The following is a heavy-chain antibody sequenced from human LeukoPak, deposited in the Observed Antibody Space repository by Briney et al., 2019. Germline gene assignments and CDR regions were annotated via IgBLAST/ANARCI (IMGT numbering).Heavy chain of an antibody. CDR1: GYTFTSYA. D-gene: IGHD6-6*01. V-gene: IGHV7-4-1*02. Sequence: GASVKVSCKASGYTFTSYAMNWVRQAPGQGLEWMGWINTNTGNPTYAQGFTGRFVFSLDTSVSTAYLQISSLKASDTAMYHCARQGGTSSSNWFDPWGQGTLVTVSS. CDR2: INTNTGNP. CDR3: ARQGGTSSSNWFDP. J-gene: IGHJ5*02.